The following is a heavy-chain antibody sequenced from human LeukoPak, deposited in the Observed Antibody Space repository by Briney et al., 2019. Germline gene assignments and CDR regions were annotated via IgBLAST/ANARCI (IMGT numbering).Heavy chain of an antibody. CDR2: ISYDGSNK. Sequence: GRSLRLSCAASGFTFSSYAMHWVRQAPGKGLEWVAVISYDGSNKYYADSVKGRFTISRDNSKNTLYLQMNSLRAEATAVYYCARDPHFWSGYPNYFDYWGQGPLVTVSS. V-gene: IGHV3-30-3*01. CDR1: GFTFSSYA. J-gene: IGHJ4*02. CDR3: ARDPHFWSGYPNYFDY. D-gene: IGHD3-3*02.